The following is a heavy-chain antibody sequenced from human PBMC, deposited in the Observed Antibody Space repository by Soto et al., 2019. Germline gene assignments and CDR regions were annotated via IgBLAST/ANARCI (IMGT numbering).Heavy chain of an antibody. Sequence: SSVKVSCKASGGSFSSYPISWLRQAPGQGLEWMGGIIPIFGTANYAQKFQGRVTITADESTSTAYMELSSLRSEDTAVYYCARDLGTAMVTSSWFDPWGQGTLVTVSS. J-gene: IGHJ5*02. V-gene: IGHV1-69*13. CDR2: IIPIFGTA. CDR3: ARDLGTAMVTSSWFDP. CDR1: GGSFSSYP. D-gene: IGHD5-18*01.